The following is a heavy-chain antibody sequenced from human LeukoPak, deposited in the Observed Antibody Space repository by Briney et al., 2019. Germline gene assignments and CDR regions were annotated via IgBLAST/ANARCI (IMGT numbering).Heavy chain of an antibody. Sequence: GGSLRLPCAASGFTFEDYAMHWVRQAPGKGLEWVSGISWNSGSIDYADSVKGRFTISRDNAKNSLYLHMNSLRAEDTALYYCAKGPWVVREVHLLWSYGMDVWGQGTTVTVSS. J-gene: IGHJ6*02. CDR3: AKGPWVVREVHLLWSYGMDV. CDR2: ISWNSGSI. CDR1: GFTFEDYA. D-gene: IGHD3-10*01. V-gene: IGHV3-9*01.